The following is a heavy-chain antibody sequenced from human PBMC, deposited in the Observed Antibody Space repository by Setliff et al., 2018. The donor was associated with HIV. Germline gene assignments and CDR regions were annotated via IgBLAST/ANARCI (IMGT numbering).Heavy chain of an antibody. CDR1: GFTFSSYW. D-gene: IGHD6-19*01. V-gene: IGHV3-7*01. J-gene: IGHJ6*02. CDR3: ARVGDSSGWDPHYYYYGMDV. CDR2: IKQDGSEK. Sequence: GGSLRLSCAASGFTFSSYWMSWVRQAPGKGLEWVASIKQDGSEKYYADSMKGRFTISRDNTKNSLYLQMNSLRAEDTAVYYCARVGDSSGWDPHYYYYGMDVWGQGTTVTVSS.